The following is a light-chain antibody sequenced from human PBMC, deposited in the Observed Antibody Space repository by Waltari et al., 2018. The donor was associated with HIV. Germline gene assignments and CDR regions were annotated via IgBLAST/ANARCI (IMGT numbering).Light chain of an antibody. CDR3: QSYDSSLSGVV. V-gene: IGLV1-40*01. CDR2: GNS. J-gene: IGLJ2*01. Sequence: QSVLTQPPSVSGAPGRRVTISCTGSSPNIGAGYDVHWYPQLPGTAPKLLIYGNSNRPSGVPDRFSGSKSGPSASLAITGLQAEDEADYYCQSYDSSLSGVVFGGGTKLTVL. CDR1: SPNIGAGYD.